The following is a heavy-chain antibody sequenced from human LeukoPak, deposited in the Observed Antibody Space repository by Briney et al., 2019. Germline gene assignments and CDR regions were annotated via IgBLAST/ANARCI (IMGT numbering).Heavy chain of an antibody. CDR3: AREGIVASFRLGYFDY. CDR2: IYSGGST. CDR1: GFTFSSYS. Sequence: GGSLRLSCAASGFTFSSYSMSWVRQAPGKGLEWVSVIYSGGSTYYADSVKGRFTISRDNSKNTLYLQMNSLRAEDTAVYYCAREGIVASFRLGYFDYWGQGTLVTVSS. J-gene: IGHJ4*02. D-gene: IGHD5-12*01. V-gene: IGHV3-66*01.